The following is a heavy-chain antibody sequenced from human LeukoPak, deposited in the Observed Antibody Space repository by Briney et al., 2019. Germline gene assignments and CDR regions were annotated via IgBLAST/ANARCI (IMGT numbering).Heavy chain of an antibody. CDR3: ARDRDYGGFDY. D-gene: IGHD4/OR15-4a*01. CDR1: GFTFSGNF. J-gene: IGHJ4*02. CDR2: IYSIGTT. V-gene: IGHV3-53*01. Sequence: GGSLRLSCAASGFTFSGNFMSWVRQAPGKGLEWVSVIYSIGTTYYSDSVRGRFTVSRDNSKDTLYLQMNNLRAEDTAVYYCARDRDYGGFDYWGQGTLVTVSS.